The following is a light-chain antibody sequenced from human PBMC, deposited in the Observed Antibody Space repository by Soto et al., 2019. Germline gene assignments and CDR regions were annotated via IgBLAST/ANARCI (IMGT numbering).Light chain of an antibody. J-gene: IGKJ4*01. Sequence: DIVMTQSPVSLPVTPGEPASISCRSSESLLHSNGHNYLGWFLQKPGQSPQLLMFLGSHRASGVPDRFSGSGSCTDFTLKISRVEAEDVGVYYCMQALQTPLTFGGGTKVELK. V-gene: IGKV2-28*01. CDR2: LGS. CDR3: MQALQTPLT. CDR1: ESLLHSNGHNY.